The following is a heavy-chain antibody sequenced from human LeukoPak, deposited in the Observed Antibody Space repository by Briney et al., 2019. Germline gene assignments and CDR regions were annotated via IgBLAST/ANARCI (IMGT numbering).Heavy chain of an antibody. CDR1: GFSVSSNY. Sequence: PGGSPRLSCAASGFSVSSNYMSWVRQAPGKGLELVSIIYSGNNTYYADSVKARFTLSRDTSKNTVYLQMNNLRAEDTAVYYCARCIAAAFFDSWGQGSLVTVSS. CDR3: ARCIAAAFFDS. D-gene: IGHD6-13*01. V-gene: IGHV3-66*01. CDR2: IYSGNNT. J-gene: IGHJ4*02.